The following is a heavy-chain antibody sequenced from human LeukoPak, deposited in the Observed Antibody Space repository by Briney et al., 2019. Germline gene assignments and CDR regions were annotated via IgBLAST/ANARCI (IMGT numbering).Heavy chain of an antibody. V-gene: IGHV3-7*01. CDR2: IKQDGSQI. CDR3: ARGARYYYDSSGYPQYYFDY. Sequence: GGSLRLSCAASGFTFSNYWMSWVRQAPGKGPEWVANIKQDGSQIYYMGSVKGRFTISRDNAKNSLYLQMNSLRAEDTAVYYCARGARYYYDSSGYPQYYFDYWGQGTLVTVSS. D-gene: IGHD3-22*01. J-gene: IGHJ4*02. CDR1: GFTFSNYW.